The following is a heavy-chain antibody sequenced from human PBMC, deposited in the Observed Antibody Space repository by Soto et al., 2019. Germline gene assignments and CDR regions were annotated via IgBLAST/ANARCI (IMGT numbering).Heavy chain of an antibody. J-gene: IGHJ6*02. CDR1: GFTFSSYW. CDR2: INSDGSST. V-gene: IGHV3-74*01. CDR3: ARGLSVVAATRYGMDV. Sequence: AGGSLRLSCAASGFTFSSYWMHWVRQAPGKGLVWVSRINSDGSSTSYADSVKGRFTISRDNAKNTLYLQMNSLRAEDTAVYYCARGLSVVAATRYGMDVWGQGTTVTVSS. D-gene: IGHD2-15*01.